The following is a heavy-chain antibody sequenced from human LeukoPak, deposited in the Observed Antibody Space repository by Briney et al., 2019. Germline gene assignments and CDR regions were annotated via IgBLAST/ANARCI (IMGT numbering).Heavy chain of an antibody. D-gene: IGHD4-17*01. CDR3: ATGDYGDYSGAFDI. V-gene: IGHV1-69*13. CDR1: GGTFSSYA. Sequence: GASVKVSCKASGGTFSSYAISWVRQAPGQGLEWMGGIIPIFGTANYAQKFQGRVTITADESTSTAYMELSSLRSEDTAVYYCATGDYGDYSGAFDIWGQGTMVTVSS. J-gene: IGHJ3*02. CDR2: IIPIFGTA.